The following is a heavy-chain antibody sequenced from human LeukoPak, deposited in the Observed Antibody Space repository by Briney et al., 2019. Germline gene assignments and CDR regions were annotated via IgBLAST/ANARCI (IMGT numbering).Heavy chain of an antibody. D-gene: IGHD3-16*01. CDR1: GYTFTGYY. CDR2: INPNSGGT. CDR3: ARALSLSYGMDV. J-gene: IGHJ6*02. V-gene: IGHV1-2*02. Sequence: ASVKVSCKASGYTFTGYYMHWARQAPGQGLEWMGWINPNSGGTNYAQKFQGRVTMTRDTSISTAYMELSRLRSDDTAVYYCARALSLSYGMDVWGQGTTVTVSS.